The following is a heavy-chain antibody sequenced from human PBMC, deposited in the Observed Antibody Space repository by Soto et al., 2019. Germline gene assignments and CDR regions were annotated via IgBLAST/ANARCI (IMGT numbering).Heavy chain of an antibody. D-gene: IGHD3-10*01. CDR1: GFTFSSYS. J-gene: IGHJ3*02. CDR2: ISSSSSTI. V-gene: IGHV3-48*02. CDR3: ARPRKLLWFGELLNPPSLAFDI. Sequence: GGSLRLSCAASGFTFSSYSMNWVRQAPGKGLEWVSYISSSSSTIYYADSVKGRFTISRDNAKNSLYLQMNSLRDEDTAVYYCARPRKLLWFGELLNPPSLAFDIWGQGTMVTVSS.